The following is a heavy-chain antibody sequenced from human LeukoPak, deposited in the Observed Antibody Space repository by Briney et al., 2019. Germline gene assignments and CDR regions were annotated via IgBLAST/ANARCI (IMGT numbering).Heavy chain of an antibody. CDR3: ASSPRWELLIDY. CDR1: GFTFSNFW. J-gene: IGHJ4*02. Sequence: GGSLRLSCTVFGFTFSNFWMSWVRQAPGQGLERVANIKDDGSAKFYLASVEGRFTISRDNAKSSLYLQMNSLRAEDTAVYYCASSPRWELLIDYWGQRTLVTVSS. V-gene: IGHV3-7*01. D-gene: IGHD1-26*01. CDR2: IKDDGSAK.